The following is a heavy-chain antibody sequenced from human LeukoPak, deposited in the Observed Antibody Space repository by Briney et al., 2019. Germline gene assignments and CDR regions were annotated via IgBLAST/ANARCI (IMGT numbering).Heavy chain of an antibody. V-gene: IGHV4-38-2*02. CDR1: GYSIRGGYY. CDR3: ATRDYSGSYVRY. CDR2: IYHSGST. J-gene: IGHJ4*02. D-gene: IGHD1-26*01. Sequence: PSETLSLTCTVSGYSIRGGYYWGWIRQPPGKGLEWIGSIYHSGSTYYNPSLKSRVTISVDTSKNQFSLKLSSVTAADTAVYYCATRDYSGSYVRYWGQGTLVIVSS.